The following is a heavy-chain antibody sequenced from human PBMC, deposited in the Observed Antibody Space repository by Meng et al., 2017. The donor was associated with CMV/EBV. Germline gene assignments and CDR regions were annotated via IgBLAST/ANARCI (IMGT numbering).Heavy chain of an antibody. D-gene: IGHD2-2*01. CDR3: ARAVGETVVPAAASYFDL. J-gene: IGHJ2*01. Sequence: GESLKISCAASGFTFSSYSMNWVRQAPGKGLEWVSYISSSSTIYYADSVKGRFTISRDNAKNSLYLQMNSLRAEDTAVYYCARAVGETVVPAAASYFDLWGRDTLVTVSS. CDR2: ISSSSTI. CDR1: GFTFSSYS. V-gene: IGHV3-48*04.